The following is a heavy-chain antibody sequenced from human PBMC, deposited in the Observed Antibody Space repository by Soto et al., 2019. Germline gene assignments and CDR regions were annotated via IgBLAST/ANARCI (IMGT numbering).Heavy chain of an antibody. V-gene: IGHV3-7*05. CDR1: GFNFKNYW. Sequence: EVQLVESGGGLVQPGGSLRLSCAASGFNFKNYWMTWFRQAPGKGLEWVANINPDGDKKYFVDSVKGRFTISRDNAETSLSLQMNSLTAEDTAVYYCATDPPWYAADWDSWGQGTLVTVSS. CDR2: INPDGDKK. J-gene: IGHJ4*02. D-gene: IGHD6-13*01. CDR3: ATDPPWYAADWDS.